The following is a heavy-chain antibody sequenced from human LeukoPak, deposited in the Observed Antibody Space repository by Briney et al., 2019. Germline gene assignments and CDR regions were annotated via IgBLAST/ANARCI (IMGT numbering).Heavy chain of an antibody. CDR3: AKFRKPMALLDAFDM. CDR1: GFTFSSYA. V-gene: IGHV3-23*01. CDR2: IRSTGDST. J-gene: IGHJ3*02. D-gene: IGHD1-14*01. Sequence: GGSLRLSCAASGFTFSSYAITWVRQAPGKGLEWVSSIRSTGDSTFYADSVKGRFTVSRDNSKNTVYLLMNSLRTEDTAVYFCAKFRKPMALLDAFDMWGQGTMVTVSS.